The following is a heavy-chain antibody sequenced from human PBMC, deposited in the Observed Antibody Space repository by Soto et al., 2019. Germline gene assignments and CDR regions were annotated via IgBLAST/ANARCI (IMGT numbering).Heavy chain of an antibody. D-gene: IGHD2-15*01. Sequence: ASVKVSCKASGYTFTVYYMHWVLQSPLQWLDWMGCINPNSGGTNYAQKFQGRVTMTRDTSISTAYMELSRLRSDDTAVYYCARAPELTGYCSGGSCSPGYWFDPWGQGTLVTVSS. CDR2: INPNSGGT. J-gene: IGHJ5*02. V-gene: IGHV1-2*02. CDR3: ARAPELTGYCSGGSCSPGYWFDP. CDR1: GYTFTVYY.